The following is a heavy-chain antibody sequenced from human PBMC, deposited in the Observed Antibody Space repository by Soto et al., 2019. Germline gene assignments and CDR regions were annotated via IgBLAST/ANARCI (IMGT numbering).Heavy chain of an antibody. D-gene: IGHD3-3*01. Sequence: SQTLSLTCAISGDRVSSNSAAWNWISQSPSRGLEWLGRTYYRSKWYNDYAVSLKSRITINPDTSKNQFSLQLNSVTAEDTAVDYCARDFSYDFPLGTGMDVWGQGTTVT. CDR1: GDRVSSNSAA. CDR2: TYYRSKWYN. J-gene: IGHJ6*02. V-gene: IGHV6-1*01. CDR3: ARDFSYDFPLGTGMDV.